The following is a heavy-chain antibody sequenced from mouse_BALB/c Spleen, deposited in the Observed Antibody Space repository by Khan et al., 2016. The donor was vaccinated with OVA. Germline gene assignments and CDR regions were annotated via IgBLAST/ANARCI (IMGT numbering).Heavy chain of an antibody. CDR2: VNPNIGNT. J-gene: IGHJ2*01. CDR1: GYTFTDYT. D-gene: IGHD1-1*01. V-gene: IGHV1-22*01. Sequence: VQLKESGPELVKPGASVKMSCKTFGYTFTDYTLHWVKQSHGKSLEWIGNVNPNIGNTRYNQKFKDKATLTLDKSSRTTYMELRSLTSEDSAVYYCVRGNYCYGGQGATLTVSS. CDR3: VRGNYCY.